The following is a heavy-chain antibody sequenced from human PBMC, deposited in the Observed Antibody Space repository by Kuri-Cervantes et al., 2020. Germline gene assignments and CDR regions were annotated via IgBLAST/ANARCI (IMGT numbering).Heavy chain of an antibody. D-gene: IGHD2/OR15-2a*01. Sequence: SVKVSCKASGGTFSSYAISWVRQAPGQGLEWMGGIIPIFGTANYAQKFQGRVTITADESTSTAYMELSSLRSEDTAVYYCASRDQVAEYLRYGMDVWGQGTTVTVSS. J-gene: IGHJ6*02. CDR3: ASRDQVAEYLRYGMDV. V-gene: IGHV1-69*13. CDR2: IIPIFGTA. CDR1: GGTFSSYA.